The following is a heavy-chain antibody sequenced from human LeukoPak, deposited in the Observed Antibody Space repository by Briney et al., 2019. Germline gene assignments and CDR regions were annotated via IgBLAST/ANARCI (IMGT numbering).Heavy chain of an antibody. CDR2: IRHDGSNK. V-gene: IGHV3-30*02. CDR3: VKDYSGTDGLDI. Sequence: GGSLRLSCAASGFIFSTYGMHWVRQAPGKGLEGVAFIRHDGSNKYYADSVKGRFTISRDNSKNTLSLQMNSLRSEDTAVYYCVKDYSGTDGLDIWGQGTMVTVS. D-gene: IGHD1-26*01. CDR1: GFIFSTYG. J-gene: IGHJ3*02.